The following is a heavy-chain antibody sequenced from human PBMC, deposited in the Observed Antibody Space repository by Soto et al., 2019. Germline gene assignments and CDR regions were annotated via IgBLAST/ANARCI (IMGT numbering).Heavy chain of an antibody. J-gene: IGHJ5*02. D-gene: IGHD1-26*01. CDR2: IYYSGST. CDR3: ARHLVGWFDP. Sequence: QVQLQESGPGLVKPSETLSLTCTVSGGSISSYYWSWIRQPPGKGLEWIGYIYYSGSTNYNPSLKSRVTISVDTSKNQFSLKLSSVTAADTAVYYCARHLVGWFDPWGQGTLVTVSS. CDR1: GGSISSYY. V-gene: IGHV4-59*08.